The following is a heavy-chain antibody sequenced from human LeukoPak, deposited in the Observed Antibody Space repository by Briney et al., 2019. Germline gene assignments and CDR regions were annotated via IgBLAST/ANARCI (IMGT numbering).Heavy chain of an antibody. CDR2: IKLDENTA. V-gene: IGHV3-74*01. CDR1: GLSSTIYW. CDR3: ARDRPFWN. D-gene: IGHD3-3*01. J-gene: IGHJ4*02. Sequence: PGGSLRLSCAASGLSSTIYWMHWIRQVPGKGLVWVSRIKLDENTAYYADFVKGRFTISRDDAKTTVYLQMNSLRAEDSAVYYCARDRPFWNWGQGTLVTVSS.